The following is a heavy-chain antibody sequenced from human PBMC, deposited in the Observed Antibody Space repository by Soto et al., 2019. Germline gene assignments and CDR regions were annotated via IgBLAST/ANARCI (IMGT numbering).Heavy chain of an antibody. D-gene: IGHD1-26*01. V-gene: IGHV3-30*18. Sequence: QVQLVESGGGVVQPGRSLRLSCAASGFTFSSYGMHWVRQAPGKGLEWVAVISYDGSNKYYADSVKGRFTISRDNSKNTLYLQLNSLRAEATAVYYCAKDRIVGVQPVYYYYYGMDVWGQGTTVTVSS. CDR2: ISYDGSNK. J-gene: IGHJ6*02. CDR1: GFTFSSYG. CDR3: AKDRIVGVQPVYYYYYGMDV.